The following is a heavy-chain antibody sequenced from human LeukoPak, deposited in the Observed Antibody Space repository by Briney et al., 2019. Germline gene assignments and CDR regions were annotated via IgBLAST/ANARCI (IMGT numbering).Heavy chain of an antibody. J-gene: IGHJ4*02. CDR2: MNPNSGNT. Sequence: ASVKVSCKASGYTFTSYDINWVRQATGQGLEWMGWMNPNSGNTGYAQKFQGRVTMTRNTSISTAYMELSSLRSEDTAVYYCARVHCSGGGCYSRLAPAAGYRYYFDYWGQGTLVTVSS. D-gene: IGHD2-15*01. CDR1: GYTFTSYD. CDR3: ARVHCSGGGCYSRLAPAAGYRYYFDY. V-gene: IGHV1-8*01.